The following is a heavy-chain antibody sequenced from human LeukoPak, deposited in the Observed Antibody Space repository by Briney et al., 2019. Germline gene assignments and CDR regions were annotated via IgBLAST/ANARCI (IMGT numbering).Heavy chain of an antibody. V-gene: IGHV3-7*01. J-gene: IGHJ4*02. CDR3: ARDRKAPGNFDY. D-gene: IGHD1-14*01. CDR2: IKQDGSEK. Sequence: GGSLRLSCVVSGFTFSGYWMTWVRQAPGKGLEWVANIKQDGSEKYYVDSVKGRFTISRDNAKNSLYLQMNSLRAEDTAVYYCARDRKAPGNFDYWGQGTLVTVSS. CDR1: GFTFSGYW.